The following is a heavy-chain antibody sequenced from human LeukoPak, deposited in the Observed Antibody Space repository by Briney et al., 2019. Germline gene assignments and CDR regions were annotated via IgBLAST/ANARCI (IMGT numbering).Heavy chain of an antibody. CDR1: GYTFTSYY. CDR3: AREGLQAGYYYGMDV. Sequence: ASVKVSCKASGYTFTSYYMHWVRQAPGQGLEWMGIINPSGGSTSYAQKFQGRVTVTRDTSTSTVYMELSSLRSEDTAVYYCAREGLQAGYYYGMDVWGQGTTVTVSS. J-gene: IGHJ6*02. CDR2: INPSGGST. V-gene: IGHV1-46*01. D-gene: IGHD4-11*01.